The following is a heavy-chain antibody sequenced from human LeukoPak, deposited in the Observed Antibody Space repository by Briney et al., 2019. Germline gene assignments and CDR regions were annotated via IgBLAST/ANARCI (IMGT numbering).Heavy chain of an antibody. Sequence: ASVKVSCKASGYTFTSYYMHWVRQAPGQGLEWMGIINPSGGSTSYAQKFQGRVTMTRDMSTSTVYMELSSLRSEDTAVYYCARDLKGIAVADYYYYMDVWGKGTTVTVSS. CDR3: ARDLKGIAVADYYYYMDV. D-gene: IGHD6-19*01. CDR1: GYTFTSYY. J-gene: IGHJ6*03. V-gene: IGHV1-46*01. CDR2: INPSGGST.